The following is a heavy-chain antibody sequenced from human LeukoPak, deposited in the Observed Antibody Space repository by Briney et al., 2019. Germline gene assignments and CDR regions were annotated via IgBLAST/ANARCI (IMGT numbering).Heavy chain of an antibody. J-gene: IGHJ4*02. D-gene: IGHD6-6*01. CDR2: MNPNSGNT. V-gene: IGHV1-8*01. CDR3: ARDSGLYSSSPFDY. CDR1: GYTFTSYD. Sequence: ASVKVSCKASGYTFTSYDINWVRQATGQGLEWMGWMNPNSGNTGYAQKFQGRVTMTRNTSISTAYMELSSLRSEDTAVYYCARDSGLYSSSPFDYWGQGTLVTVSS.